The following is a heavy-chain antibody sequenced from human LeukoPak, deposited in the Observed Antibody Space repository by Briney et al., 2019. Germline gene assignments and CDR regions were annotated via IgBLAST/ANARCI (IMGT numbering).Heavy chain of an antibody. V-gene: IGHV1-69*13. D-gene: IGHD5-18*01. CDR1: GGTFSSYA. CDR3: ARPDEDRGYSYGYNY. CDR2: IIPIFGTA. Sequence: VASVKVSCKASGGTFSSYAISWVRQAPGQGLEWMGGIIPIFGTANYAQKFQGRVTITADESTSTAYMELSSLRSEDTAVYYCARPDEDRGYSYGYNYWGQGTLVTVSS. J-gene: IGHJ4*02.